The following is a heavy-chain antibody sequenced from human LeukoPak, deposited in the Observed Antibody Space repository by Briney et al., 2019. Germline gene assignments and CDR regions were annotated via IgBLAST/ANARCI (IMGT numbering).Heavy chain of an antibody. Sequence: SETLSLTCAVYGGSFSGYYWSWIRQPPGKVLEWIGEINHSGSTNYNPSLKSRVTISVDTSKNQFSLKLSSVTAADTAVYYCARGRSCSSTSCYRYPFDIWGQGTMVTVSS. CDR3: ARGRSCSSTSCYRYPFDI. CDR2: INHSGST. D-gene: IGHD2-2*01. CDR1: GGSFSGYY. J-gene: IGHJ3*02. V-gene: IGHV4-34*01.